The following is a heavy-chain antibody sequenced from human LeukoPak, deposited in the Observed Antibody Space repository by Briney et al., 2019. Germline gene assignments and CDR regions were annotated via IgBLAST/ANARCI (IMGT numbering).Heavy chain of an antibody. CDR3: ARTLWFGRAYYGMDD. J-gene: IGHJ6*04. D-gene: IGHD3-10*01. Sequence: SVKVSCKASGGTFSSYAISWERQAPGQGLEWMGGIIPIFGTANYAQKFQGRVTITADESTSTAYMELSSLRSEDTAVYYCARTLWFGRAYYGMDDWGKGTTVTVPS. CDR2: IIPIFGTA. CDR1: GGTFSSYA. V-gene: IGHV1-69*13.